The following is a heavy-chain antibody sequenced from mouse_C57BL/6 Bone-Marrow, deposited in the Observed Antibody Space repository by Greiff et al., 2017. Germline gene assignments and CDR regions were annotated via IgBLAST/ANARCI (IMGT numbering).Heavy chain of an antibody. V-gene: IGHV1-64*01. CDR1: GYTFTSYW. Sequence: QVQLQQPGAELVKPGASVKLSCKASGYTFTSYWMHWVKQRPGQGLEWIGMIHPNSGSTNYNEKFKSKATLTVDKSSSTAYMQISSLTSEDSAVYYCASYYGSSYPSYWYFDVWGTGTTVTVSS. CDR3: ASYYGSSYPSYWYFDV. D-gene: IGHD1-1*01. CDR2: IHPNSGST. J-gene: IGHJ1*03.